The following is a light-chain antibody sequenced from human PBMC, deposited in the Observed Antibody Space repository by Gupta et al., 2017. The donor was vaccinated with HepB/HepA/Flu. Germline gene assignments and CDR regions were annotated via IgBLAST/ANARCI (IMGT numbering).Light chain of an antibody. CDR2: DNN. J-gene: IGLJ2*01. CDR3: PVWDSSNNRVV. CDR1: NIRSKS. V-gene: IGLV3-21*04. Sequence: SSVPTQPPPLSAAPGTTAKITSGGNNIRSKSVHWYQQKPGQAPELVIYDNNNRPSGIPERFSGANSGNSATLAISRVEAGDEADYYCPVWDSSNNRVVFGGGTKLTVL.